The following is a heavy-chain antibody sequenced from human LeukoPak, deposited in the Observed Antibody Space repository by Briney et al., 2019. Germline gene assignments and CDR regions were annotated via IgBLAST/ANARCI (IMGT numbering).Heavy chain of an antibody. V-gene: IGHV4-59*01. D-gene: IGHD2-21*02. J-gene: IGHJ4*02. Sequence: SETLSLTCTVSGGSISSYYWSWIRQPPGKGLEWIGYIYYSGSTNYNPSLKSRVTISVDTSKNQFSLKLSSVTAADTAVYYCARGFLVTLFDYWGQGTLVTVSS. CDR1: GGSISSYY. CDR2: IYYSGST. CDR3: ARGFLVTLFDY.